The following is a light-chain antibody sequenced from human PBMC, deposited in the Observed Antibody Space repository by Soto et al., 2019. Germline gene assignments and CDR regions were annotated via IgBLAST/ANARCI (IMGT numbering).Light chain of an antibody. V-gene: IGKV3-15*01. CDR2: DAS. J-gene: IGKJ2*01. CDR1: QTVATY. Sequence: EIVVTQSPATLSVSPGERVTLSCRASQTVATYITWYQQKPGQAPRLLIYDASTRATDVPARFSGSGSGTEFTLTITSLQSEYFAVYYCQHYHRWPPFSFGPGTKLEIK. CDR3: QHYHRWPPFS.